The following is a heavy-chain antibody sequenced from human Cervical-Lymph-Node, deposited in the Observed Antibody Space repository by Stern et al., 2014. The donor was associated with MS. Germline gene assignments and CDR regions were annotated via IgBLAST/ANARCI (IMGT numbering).Heavy chain of an antibody. CDR2: ISWNSGSI. V-gene: IGHV3-9*01. Sequence: VQLVESGGGLVQPGRSLRLSCAASGFTFDDYAMHWVRQAPGQGLEWVSGISWNSGSIGYADSVKGRFTISRDNAKNSLYLQMNSLRAEDTALYYCAKDKGEIAVAVSFDYWGQGTLVTVSS. CDR3: AKDKGEIAVAVSFDY. CDR1: GFTFDDYA. D-gene: IGHD6-19*01. J-gene: IGHJ4*02.